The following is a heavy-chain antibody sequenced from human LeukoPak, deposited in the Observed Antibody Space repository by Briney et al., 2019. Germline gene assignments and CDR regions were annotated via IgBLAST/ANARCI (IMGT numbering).Heavy chain of an antibody. CDR2: IYHGGST. CDR3: ARDLTGGGTGRRWFDP. V-gene: IGHV4-38-2*02. D-gene: IGHD4-23*01. J-gene: IGHJ5*02. Sequence: PSETLSLTCTASGYSISSGYYWGWIRQPPGKGLEWIGSIYHGGSTYYNPSLKSRVTISIDTSKNQLSVRLSSVTAADTAMYYCARDLTGGGTGRRWFDPWGQGTLVTVSS. CDR1: GYSISSGYY.